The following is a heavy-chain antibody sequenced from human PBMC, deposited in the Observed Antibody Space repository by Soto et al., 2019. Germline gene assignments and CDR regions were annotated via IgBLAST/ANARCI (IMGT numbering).Heavy chain of an antibody. V-gene: IGHV3-23*01. J-gene: IGHJ6*03. D-gene: IGHD4-17*01. CDR2: ISGSGGST. CDR3: STSPYGDHPYLIDG. CDR1: GFTFSRYA. Sequence: LRLSCAASGFTFSRYAMSWVRQAPGKGLEWVSAISGSGGSTYYADSVKGRFTISRDDSKNTRYLQMDSLRAEDTAVSYCSTSPYGDHPYLIDGCGKGTTVTVAS.